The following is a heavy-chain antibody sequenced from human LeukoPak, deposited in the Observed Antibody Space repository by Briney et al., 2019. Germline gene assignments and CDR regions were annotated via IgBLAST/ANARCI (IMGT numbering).Heavy chain of an antibody. CDR3: ARGQSGYSSSWHDY. D-gene: IGHD6-13*01. V-gene: IGHV3-74*01. J-gene: IGHJ4*02. CDR1: GFTLSTTW. CDR2: INSDGSST. Sequence: GGSLRLSCTASGFTLSTTWMHWVRQVPGKGLLWVSRINSDGSSTYYADSVKGRFTISRDDAKNILYLQVNSLRAEDTAVYYCARGQSGYSSSWHDYWGQGTLVTVSS.